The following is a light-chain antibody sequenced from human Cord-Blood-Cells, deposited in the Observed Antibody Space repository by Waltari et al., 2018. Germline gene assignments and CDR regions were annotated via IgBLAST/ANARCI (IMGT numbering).Light chain of an antibody. Sequence: QSALTQPASVSGSPGQSITISCTGTSSDVGGYNYVSWYQQPPGKAPKLMIYDVSNRPAGFSNRFSGSKSGNTASLTISGLQAEDEADYYGSSYTSSSTLVVFGGGTKLTVL. CDR1: SSDVGGYNY. V-gene: IGLV2-14*01. CDR3: SSYTSSSTLVV. CDR2: DVS. J-gene: IGLJ2*01.